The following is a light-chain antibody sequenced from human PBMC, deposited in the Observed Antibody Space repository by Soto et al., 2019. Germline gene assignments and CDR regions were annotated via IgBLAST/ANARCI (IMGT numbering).Light chain of an antibody. V-gene: IGLV1-47*01. CDR2: RNN. J-gene: IGLJ2*01. Sequence: QSVLTQPPSASGTPGQRVSISCSGGSSNIGTNTVNWYQHLPGTAPKLLIQRNNQRPSGVPARFSGSKSGTSASLAISGLRSEDEADYYCGGWDDSLSGPVFGGGTKLTVL. CDR3: GGWDDSLSGPV. CDR1: SSNIGTNT.